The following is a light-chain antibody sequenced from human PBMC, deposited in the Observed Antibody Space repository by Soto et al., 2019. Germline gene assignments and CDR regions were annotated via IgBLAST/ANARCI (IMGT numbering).Light chain of an antibody. Sequence: QLVLTQSSSXXXXXXXXXXLTCTLSSGHSTHIIAWHQQQPGKAPRFLMKVEGSGNYNKGSGVPDRFSGSSSGADRYLTISNLQFEDEADYYCETWDSNTWVFGGGTQLTVL. CDR2: VEGSGNY. CDR3: ETWDSNTWV. J-gene: IGLJ3*02. V-gene: IGLV4-60*02. CDR1: SGHSTHI.